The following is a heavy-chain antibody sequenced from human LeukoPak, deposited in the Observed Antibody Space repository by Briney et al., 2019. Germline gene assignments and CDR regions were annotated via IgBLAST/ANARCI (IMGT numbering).Heavy chain of an antibody. CDR3: AREYYYDSSGYYPFDY. V-gene: IGHV1-18*01. D-gene: IGHD3-22*01. J-gene: IGHJ4*02. Sequence: ASVKVSCKASGYTFTSYGISWVRQAPGQGLEWMGWISAYNGNTNYAQKLQGRVTMATDTSTSTAYMELRSLRSDDTAVYYCAREYYYDSSGYYPFDYWGQGTLVTVSS. CDR1: GYTFTSYG. CDR2: ISAYNGNT.